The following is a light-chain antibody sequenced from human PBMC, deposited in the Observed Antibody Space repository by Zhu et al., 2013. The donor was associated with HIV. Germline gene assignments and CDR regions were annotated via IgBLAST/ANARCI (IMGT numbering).Light chain of an antibody. J-gene: IGKJ1*01. V-gene: IGKV1D-16*01. CDR2: GAS. CDR1: QGISSW. Sequence: DIQMTQSPSTLSASVGDRVTITCRASQGISSWLAWYQQKPGKAPKLLIYGASTVQSGVPSRFSGSGSGTDFTLTISCLQSEDFATYYCQQSYSYPLTFGQGTKVESK. CDR3: QQSYSYPLT.